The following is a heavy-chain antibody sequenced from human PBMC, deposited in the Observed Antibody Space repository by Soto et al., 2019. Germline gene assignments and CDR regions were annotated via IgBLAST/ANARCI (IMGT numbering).Heavy chain of an antibody. D-gene: IGHD2-15*01. CDR2: ISSSSSTI. J-gene: IGHJ5*02. V-gene: IGHV3-48*01. Sequence: GGSLRLSCAASGFTFSSYSMNWVRQAPGKGLEWVSYISSSSSTIYYADSVKGRFTISRDNAKNSLYLQMNSLRAEDTAVYYCARDLGYCSGGSCYPAWFDPWGQGTLVTVSS. CDR3: ARDLGYCSGGSCYPAWFDP. CDR1: GFTFSSYS.